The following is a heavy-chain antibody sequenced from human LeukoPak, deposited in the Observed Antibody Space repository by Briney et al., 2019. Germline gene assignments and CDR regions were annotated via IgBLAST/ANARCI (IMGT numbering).Heavy chain of an antibody. D-gene: IGHD1-26*01. CDR2: IYSGGNT. Sequence: GGSLRLSSAPSRFTVSSGPINCGREAPRGGLEWGSVIYSGGNTFYADSVKGRFTISRHNSENTLDLQMNSLSAHDTAVYYCVRLMGSGWFDPWGQGTLVTVFS. CDR1: RFTVSSGP. CDR3: VRLMGSGWFDP. V-gene: IGHV3-53*04. J-gene: IGHJ5*02.